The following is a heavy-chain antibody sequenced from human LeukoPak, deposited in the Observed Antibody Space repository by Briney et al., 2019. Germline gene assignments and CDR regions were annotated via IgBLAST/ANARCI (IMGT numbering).Heavy chain of an antibody. D-gene: IGHD2-2*01. J-gene: IGHJ5*02. V-gene: IGHV1-2*02. CDR1: GYTFTGYY. CDR3: ARRARSSTSRFDP. CDR2: INPNSGGT. Sequence: ASVKVSCKASGYTFTGYYMHWVRQAPGQGLERMGWINPNSGGTNYAQKFQGRVTMTRDTSISTAYMELSRLRSDDTAVYYCARRARSSTSRFDPWGQGTLVTVSS.